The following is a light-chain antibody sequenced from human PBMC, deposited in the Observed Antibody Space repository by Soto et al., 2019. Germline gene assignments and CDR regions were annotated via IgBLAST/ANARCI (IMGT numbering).Light chain of an antibody. CDR2: GAS. CDR1: QSVSSN. CDR3: QQYNNWPGT. J-gene: IGKJ3*01. Sequence: EIVMTQSPATLSVSPGERATLSCRASQSVSSNLAWYQQKPGQAPRLLIYGASTKATGIPARFSGSGSGTDFPLNISSLQSEDFAVYYCQQYNNWPGTFGPGTKVDIK. V-gene: IGKV3-15*01.